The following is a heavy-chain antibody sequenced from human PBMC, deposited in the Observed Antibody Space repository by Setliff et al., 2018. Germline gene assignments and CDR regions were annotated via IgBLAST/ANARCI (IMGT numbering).Heavy chain of an antibody. CDR2: FNPSGGLT. CDR1: GYTLTNYY. CDR3: ARDRYYNSWSGTSITAPHDAFDI. V-gene: IGHV1-46*03. J-gene: IGHJ3*02. D-gene: IGHD3-3*01. Sequence: ASVKVSCKASGYTLTNYYMHWVRQAPGQGLEWMGIFNPSGGLTRYAQKFQGRVTMTRDTSTSTVYMEVSSLRSKDTAVYYCARDRYYNSWSGTSITAPHDAFDIWGQGTMVTVSS.